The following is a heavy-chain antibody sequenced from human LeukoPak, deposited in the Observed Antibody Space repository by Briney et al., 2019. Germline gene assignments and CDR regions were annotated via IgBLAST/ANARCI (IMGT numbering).Heavy chain of an antibody. Sequence: ASVTVSCKASGYTFTGYYMHWVRQAPGQGLEWMGWINPNSGGTNYAQKYQGRVTMTRYTSITTAYLELSRLRSDDTAVYYCARGIGSGSSSLDYWGQGTLVTVSS. CDR3: ARGIGSGSSSLDY. CDR1: GYTFTGYY. CDR2: INPNSGGT. V-gene: IGHV1-2*02. D-gene: IGHD6-13*01. J-gene: IGHJ4*02.